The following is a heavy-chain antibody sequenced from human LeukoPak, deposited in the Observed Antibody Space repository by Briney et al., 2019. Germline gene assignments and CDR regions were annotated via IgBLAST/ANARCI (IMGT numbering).Heavy chain of an antibody. J-gene: IGHJ6*02. D-gene: IGHD1-26*01. V-gene: IGHV4-39*07. Sequence: SETLSLTCTVSSGSISSTTYYWAWIRQPPGKGLGWIGSIYYNGDTYYNPSLKSRVIISADTSKNQFSLKLTSVTAADTAAYYCARDRYSGSYYYYGMDVWGQGTTVTVSS. CDR2: IYYNGDT. CDR1: SGSISSTTYY. CDR3: ARDRYSGSYYYYGMDV.